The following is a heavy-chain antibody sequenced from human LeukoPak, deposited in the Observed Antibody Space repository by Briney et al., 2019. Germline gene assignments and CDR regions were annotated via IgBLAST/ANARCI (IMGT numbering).Heavy chain of an antibody. CDR1: GGSISSYY. CDR2: INHSGST. V-gene: IGHV4-34*01. D-gene: IGHD3-16*02. Sequence: PSETLSLTCTVSGGSISSYYWSWIRQPPGKGLEWIGEINHSGSTNYNPSLKSRVTISVDTSKNQFSLKLSSVTAADTAVYYCAREGDYDYVWGSYRRSPFDYWGQGTLVTVSS. CDR3: AREGDYDYVWGSYRRSPFDY. J-gene: IGHJ4*02.